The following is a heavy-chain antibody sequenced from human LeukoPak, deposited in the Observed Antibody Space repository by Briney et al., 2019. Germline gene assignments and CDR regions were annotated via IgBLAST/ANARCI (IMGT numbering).Heavy chain of an antibody. CDR3: ARASGMGVVTLYYFDY. CDR2: IYHSGST. J-gene: IGHJ4*02. V-gene: IGHV4-38-2*02. CDR1: GYSISSGYY. D-gene: IGHD3-3*01. Sequence: KASETLSLTCTVSGYSISSGYYWGWIRQPPGKGLEWIGSIYHSGSTYYNPSLKSRVTISVDTSKNQFSLKPSSVTAADTAVYYCARASGMGVVTLYYFDYWGQGTLVTVSS.